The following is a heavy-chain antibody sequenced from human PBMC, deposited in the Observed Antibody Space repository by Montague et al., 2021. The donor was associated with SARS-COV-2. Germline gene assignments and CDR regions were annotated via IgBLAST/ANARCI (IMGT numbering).Heavy chain of an antibody. CDR2: VLYNKGT. CDR3: VRHPHYDGLNGPLDF. J-gene: IGHJ4*02. CDR1: GVSVTDYY. V-gene: IGHV4-59*08. Sequence: SETLSLTCTVSGVSVTDYYWSWIRQPPGKGLEWVGDVLYNKGTNSNPSLKSRVAISVDTSKNQFSLRLTTVTAADTALYYCVRHPHYDGLNGPLDFWDQGTLVTVSS. D-gene: IGHD3-16*01.